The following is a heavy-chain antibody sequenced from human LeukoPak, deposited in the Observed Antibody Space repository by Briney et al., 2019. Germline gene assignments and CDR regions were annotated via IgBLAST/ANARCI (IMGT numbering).Heavy chain of an antibody. CDR3: ARMGYYYDSSGWEAY. V-gene: IGHV3-21*01. J-gene: IGHJ4*02. D-gene: IGHD3-22*01. CDR1: GFTFSTYN. CDR2: ISTSSNYI. Sequence: PGGSLRLSCAASGFTFSTYNMNWVRQAPGKGLEWVSSISTSSNYISYADSVKGRFTISRDNAKNSLYLQMNSLRAEDTAVYYCARMGYYYDSSGWEAYWGQGTLVTVSS.